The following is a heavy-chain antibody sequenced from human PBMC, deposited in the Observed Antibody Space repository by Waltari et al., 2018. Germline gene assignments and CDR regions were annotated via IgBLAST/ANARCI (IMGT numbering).Heavy chain of an antibody. CDR2: IKQDGSQT. D-gene: IGHD2-2*01. CDR3: ARLGYCRSANCFYGMDV. J-gene: IGHJ6*02. CDR1: GFTFSSYW. Sequence: EVQVVESGGGLVQPGGSLRLSCAASGFTFSSYWMSWVRQARGKGLEWGSNIKQDGSQTYYVDSVKGRVTISRDNAKNSLFLQMNSLRADDTAVYYCARLGYCRSANCFYGMDVWGQGTTVTVSS. V-gene: IGHV3-7*01.